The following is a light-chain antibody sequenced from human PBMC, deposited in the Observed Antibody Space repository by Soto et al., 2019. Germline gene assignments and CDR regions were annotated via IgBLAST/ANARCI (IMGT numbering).Light chain of an antibody. CDR1: QGISNW. J-gene: IGKJ3*01. CDR3: QQGNSFPFT. CDR2: AAS. V-gene: IGKV1D-12*01. Sequence: DIQMTQSPSSVSASVGDRVSITCRASQGISNWLAWYQQKPGRAPKLLIYAASSLQSGVSSRFSCSGSWTEFTLTISSLQPEDFATYDGQQGNSFPFTCGPGTKVDIK.